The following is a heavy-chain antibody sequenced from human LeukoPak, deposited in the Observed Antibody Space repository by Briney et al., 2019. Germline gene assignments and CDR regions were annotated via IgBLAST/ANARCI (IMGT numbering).Heavy chain of an antibody. CDR1: GFTFSSYW. J-gene: IGHJ6*04. CDR3: ARDTPGYCSGGSCYGMDV. CDR2: IKQDGSEK. Sequence: GGSLRLSCAASGFTFSSYWMSWVRQAPGKGLEWVANIKQDGSEKYYVDSVKGRFTISGDNAKNSLYLQMNSLRAEDTAVYYCARDTPGYCSGGSCYGMDVWGKGTTVTVSS. D-gene: IGHD2-15*01. V-gene: IGHV3-7*03.